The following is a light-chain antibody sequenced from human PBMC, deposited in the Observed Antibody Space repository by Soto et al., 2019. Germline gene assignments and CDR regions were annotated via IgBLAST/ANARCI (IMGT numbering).Light chain of an antibody. CDR1: SSDVGGYNY. Sequence: QSALTQPPSASGSPGQSVTISCTGTSSDVGGYNYVSWYQQHPGKGRKLMIYEVTKRPSGVPDRFSGSKSGSTASLTVSRLQAEDEAHYYCSAYGGSNNFVVFGGGTKLTVL. CDR3: SAYGGSNNFVV. J-gene: IGLJ2*01. V-gene: IGLV2-8*01. CDR2: EVT.